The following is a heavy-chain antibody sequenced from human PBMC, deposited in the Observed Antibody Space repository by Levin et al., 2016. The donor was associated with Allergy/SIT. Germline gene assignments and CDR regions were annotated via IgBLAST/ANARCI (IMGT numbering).Heavy chain of an antibody. V-gene: IGHV3-20*03. J-gene: IGHJ6*02. CDR3: AKSGRMRGMDV. CDR2: INWNGGST. D-gene: IGHD2-8*01. Sequence: WIRQPPGKGLEWVSGINWNGGSTGYADSVKGRFTISRDNSKNTLYLQMNSLRAEDTAVYYCAKSGRMRGMDVWGQGTTVTVSS.